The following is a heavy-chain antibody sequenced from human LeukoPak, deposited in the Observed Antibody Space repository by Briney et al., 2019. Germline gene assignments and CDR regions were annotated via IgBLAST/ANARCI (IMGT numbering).Heavy chain of an antibody. CDR2: IYTSGST. CDR3: ARDHDDSQTNWFDP. Sequence: SETLSLTCTASGGSISSYYWSWIRQPAGKGLEWIGRIYTSGSTNYNPSLKSRVTMSVDASKNQFSLKLSSVTAADTAVYYCARDHDDSQTNWFDPWGQGTLVTVSP. J-gene: IGHJ5*02. V-gene: IGHV4-4*07. CDR1: GGSISSYY. D-gene: IGHD3-22*01.